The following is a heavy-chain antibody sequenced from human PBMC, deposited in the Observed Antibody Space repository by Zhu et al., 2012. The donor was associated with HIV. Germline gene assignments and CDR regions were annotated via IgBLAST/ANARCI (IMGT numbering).Heavy chain of an antibody. CDR2: IDHGGST. Sequence: QVQLQQWGAGLLKPSETLSLTCAVYGGSFSGYYWSWIRQSPEKGLEWIGEIDHGGSTDYSPSLKSRVTISVDRSKNQFSLKLTSVSAADTAVYYCARHSRYDIVTGWGHFDFWGQGTRVTSP. CDR3: ARHSRYDIVTGWGHFDF. CDR1: GGSFSGYY. J-gene: IGHJ4*02. D-gene: IGHD3-9*01. V-gene: IGHV4-34*01.